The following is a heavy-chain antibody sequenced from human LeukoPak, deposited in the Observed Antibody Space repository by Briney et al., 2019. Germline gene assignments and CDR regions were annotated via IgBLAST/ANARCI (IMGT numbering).Heavy chain of an antibody. D-gene: IGHD2-15*01. J-gene: IGHJ4*02. Sequence: GGSLRLSCAASGLTFSSYAMHWVRQAPGKGLEWVAVISYDGSNKYYADSVKGRFTISRDNSKNTLYLQMNSLRAEDPAVYYCARVEGQLLLSSYFDYWGQGTLVTVSS. CDR3: ARVEGQLLLSSYFDY. CDR2: ISYDGSNK. CDR1: GLTFSSYA. V-gene: IGHV3-30*01.